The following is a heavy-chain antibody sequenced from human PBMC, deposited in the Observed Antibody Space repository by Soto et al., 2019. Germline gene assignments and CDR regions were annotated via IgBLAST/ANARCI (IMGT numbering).Heavy chain of an antibody. CDR1: GYTFTSYA. CDR2: INAGNGNT. J-gene: IGHJ5*02. D-gene: IGHD1-7*01. CDR3: ARPRGTGTSWFDP. Sequence: GASVKVSCKASGYTFTSYAMHWVRQAPGQRLEWMGWINAGNGNTKYSQKFQGRVTITRDTSASTAYMELSSLRSEDTAVYYCARPRGTGTSWFDPWGQGTLVTVSS. V-gene: IGHV1-3*01.